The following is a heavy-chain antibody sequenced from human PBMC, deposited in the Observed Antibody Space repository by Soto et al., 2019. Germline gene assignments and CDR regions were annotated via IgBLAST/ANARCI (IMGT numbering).Heavy chain of an antibody. V-gene: IGHV4-39*01. J-gene: IGHJ3*02. CDR3: ARSPPLEPVTGAFDI. Sequence: SETLSLTCTVSGGSISSSSYYWGWIRQPPGKGLEWIGSIYYSGSTYYNPSLKSRVTISVDTSKNQFSLKLSSVTAADTAVYYCARSPPLEPVTGAFDIWGQGTMVTVSS. D-gene: IGHD4-4*01. CDR2: IYYSGST. CDR1: GGSISSSSYY.